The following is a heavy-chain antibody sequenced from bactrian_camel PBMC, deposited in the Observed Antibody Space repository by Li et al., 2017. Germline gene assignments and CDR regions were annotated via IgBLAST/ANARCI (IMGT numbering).Heavy chain of an antibody. CDR2: IYTGGGST. D-gene: IGHD2*01. V-gene: IGHV3S1*01. CDR1: GYTDKSFC. Sequence: VQLVESGGGSVQAGGSLRLSCAASGYTDKSFCMGWFRQTPGKEREGVAAIYTGGGSTYYADSVKGRFTISRDNAKNTVYLQMNRLKSEDTALYYCVARAGGASDLRGQGTQVTVS. J-gene: IGHJ4*01. CDR3: VARAGGASDL.